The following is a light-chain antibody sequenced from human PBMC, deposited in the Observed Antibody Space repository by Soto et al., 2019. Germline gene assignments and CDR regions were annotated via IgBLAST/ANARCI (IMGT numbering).Light chain of an antibody. V-gene: IGKV1-33*01. CDR3: QQYDNLPIT. CDR1: QDISNY. Sequence: DIQMTQSPSSLSASVGDRVTITCQASQDISNYLNWYQQKPGKAPKLLIYDASNLETGVPSRFNGSGSGTDFTFTISSLQPEDIATYYCQQYDNLPITFGGGTKVEIK. J-gene: IGKJ4*01. CDR2: DAS.